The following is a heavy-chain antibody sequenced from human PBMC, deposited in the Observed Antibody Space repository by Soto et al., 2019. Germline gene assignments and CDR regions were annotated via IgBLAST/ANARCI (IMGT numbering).Heavy chain of an antibody. J-gene: IGHJ4*02. CDR2: VYYTETT. CDR1: GGSISSYF. CDR3: ARDLAAVPRAFDY. V-gene: IGHV4-59*01. D-gene: IGHD6-13*01. Sequence: QVQLQESGPGLLKPSETLSLTCTVSGGSISSYFYIWVRQPPGKGLEWIGSVYYTETTDYNPSLTSRVTISVDTSKTQFSLNLRSVTAADTAVYYCARDLAAVPRAFDYWGRGTLVTVSS.